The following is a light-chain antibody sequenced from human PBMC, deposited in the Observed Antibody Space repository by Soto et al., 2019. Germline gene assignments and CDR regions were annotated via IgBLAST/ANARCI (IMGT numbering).Light chain of an antibody. V-gene: IGKV3-11*01. Sequence: VLTQSPATLSLSPGNRATLSCRASQSIRNYLAWYQQKPGQAPRLLIYDASNRATGIPARFSGSGSGTDFTLTITRLEPEDFAVYYCQQFGNSRYTFGQGTKVDIK. CDR3: QQFGNSRYT. J-gene: IGKJ1*01. CDR2: DAS. CDR1: QSIRNY.